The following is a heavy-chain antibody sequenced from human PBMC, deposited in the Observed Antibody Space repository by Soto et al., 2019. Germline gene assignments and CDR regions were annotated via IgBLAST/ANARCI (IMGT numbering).Heavy chain of an antibody. J-gene: IGHJ6*04. CDR3: ARGELLGRDV. CDR1: GGSFSGYY. CDR2: INHSGST. V-gene: IGHV4-34*01. Sequence: SETLSLTCAVYGGSFSGYYWSWIRQPPGKGLEWIGEINHSGSTNYNPSLKSRVTISVDTSKNQFSLKLSSVTAADTAVYHCARGELLGRDVWGKGTTVTVSS. D-gene: IGHD1-26*01.